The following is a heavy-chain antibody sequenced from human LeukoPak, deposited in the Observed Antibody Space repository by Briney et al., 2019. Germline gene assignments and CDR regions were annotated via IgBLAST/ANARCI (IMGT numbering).Heavy chain of an antibody. CDR3: ARDIGIVATRAYSYYYGMDV. CDR2: ISAYNGNT. Sequence: ASVKVSCKASGYTFTSYGISWVRQAPGQVLEWMGWISAYNGNTNYAQKLQGRVTMTTDTSTSTAYMELRSLRSDDTAVYYCARDIGIVATRAYSYYYGMDVWGQGTTVTVSS. V-gene: IGHV1-18*01. D-gene: IGHD5-12*01. CDR1: GYTFTSYG. J-gene: IGHJ6*02.